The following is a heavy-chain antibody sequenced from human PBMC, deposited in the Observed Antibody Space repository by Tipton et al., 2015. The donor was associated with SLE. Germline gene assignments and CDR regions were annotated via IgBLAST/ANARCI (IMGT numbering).Heavy chain of an antibody. CDR3: ARPVVPGVDAFDI. J-gene: IGHJ3*02. CDR2: IKQDGSEK. Sequence: SLRLSCAASGFTFSSYWMSWVRQAPGKGLEWVANIKQDGSEKYYVDSVKGRFTISRDNAKNSLYLQMNSLRAEDTAVYYCARPVVPGVDAFDIWGQGTMVTVSS. V-gene: IGHV3-7*03. CDR1: GFTFSSYW. D-gene: IGHD2-2*01.